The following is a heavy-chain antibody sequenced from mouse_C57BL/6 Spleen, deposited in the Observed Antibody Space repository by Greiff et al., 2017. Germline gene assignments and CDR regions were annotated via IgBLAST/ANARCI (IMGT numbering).Heavy chain of an antibody. Sequence: EVKLLESGEGLVQPGGSLKLSCAASGFTFSSYAMSWVRQTPEKRLEWVAYISSGGDYIYSADTVKGRFTISRDKARNTLYLQMSSLKSEDTAMYYCTRGVLVWYYFDYWGQGTTRTVSS. CDR3: TRGVLVWYYFDY. CDR2: ISSGGDYI. D-gene: IGHD2-10*02. CDR1: GFTFSSYA. J-gene: IGHJ2*01. V-gene: IGHV5-9-1*02.